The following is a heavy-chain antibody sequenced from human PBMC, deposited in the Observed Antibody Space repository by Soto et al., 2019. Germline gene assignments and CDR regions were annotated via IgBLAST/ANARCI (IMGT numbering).Heavy chain of an antibody. CDR1: GFTFSSYG. J-gene: IGHJ3*02. Sequence: QVQLVESGGGVVQPGRSLRLSCAASGFTFSSYGMHWVRQAPGKGLEWVAVISYDGSNKYYADSVKGRFTISRDNSKNTLDLQMNSLRAEDTAVYYCARGYSSSWYEDAFDIWGQGTMVTVSS. CDR2: ISYDGSNK. V-gene: IGHV3-30*03. CDR3: ARGYSSSWYEDAFDI. D-gene: IGHD6-13*01.